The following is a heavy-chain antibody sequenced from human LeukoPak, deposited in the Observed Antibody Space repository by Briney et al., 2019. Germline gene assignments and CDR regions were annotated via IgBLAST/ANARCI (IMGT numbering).Heavy chain of an antibody. CDR1: GFTFSSYE. J-gene: IGHJ4*02. Sequence: PGGSLRLSCAASGFTFSSYEMNWVRQAPGKGLVWVSRINNDGSSTTYADSVKGRFTISRDNAKNTLYLQMNSLRVEDTAVYYCVRDKEYGDYPFDYWGQGTLVTVSS. CDR3: VRDKEYGDYPFDY. D-gene: IGHD4-17*01. V-gene: IGHV3-74*03. CDR2: INNDGSST.